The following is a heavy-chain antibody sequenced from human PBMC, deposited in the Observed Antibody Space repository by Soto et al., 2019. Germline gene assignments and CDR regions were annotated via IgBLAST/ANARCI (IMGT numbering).Heavy chain of an antibody. CDR1: GGSFSGYQ. Sequence: KPSETLSLTCGVYGGSFSGYQWNWIRQSPGQGLEWIGEINHSGTTKYNPSLESRINLSVDTSKKQFSLKVFSVTAADTAIYYCARGWRFDPWGQGTQVTVSS. CDR2: INHSGTT. CDR3: ARGWRFDP. V-gene: IGHV4-34*01. D-gene: IGHD1-1*01. J-gene: IGHJ5*02.